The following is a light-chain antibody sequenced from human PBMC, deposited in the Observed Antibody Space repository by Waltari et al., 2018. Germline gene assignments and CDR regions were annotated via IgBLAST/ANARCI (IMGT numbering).Light chain of an antibody. Sequence: EIVLTQSPATLSLSPGERATLSCRASRSISSYLAWYQQKPGQAPRLLIYDASNRATGIPARFSGSGSGTDFTLTISSLEPEDFAVYYCQQRSNWPRSFGGGTKVEIE. CDR2: DAS. J-gene: IGKJ4*01. CDR1: RSISSY. V-gene: IGKV3-11*01. CDR3: QQRSNWPRS.